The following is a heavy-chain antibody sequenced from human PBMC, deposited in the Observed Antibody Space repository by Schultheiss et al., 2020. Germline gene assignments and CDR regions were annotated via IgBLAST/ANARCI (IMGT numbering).Heavy chain of an antibody. J-gene: IGHJ3*02. CDR3: VGTTDYYDSSGYWLAFDI. Sequence: SETLSLTCTVSGGSISSYYWSWIRQPPGKGLEWIGYIYYSGSTNYNPSLKSRVTISVDTSKNQFSLKLSSVTAADTAVYYCVGTTDYYDSSGYWLAFDIWGQGTMVTVSS. CDR2: IYYSGST. CDR1: GGSISSYY. D-gene: IGHD3-22*01. V-gene: IGHV4-59*01.